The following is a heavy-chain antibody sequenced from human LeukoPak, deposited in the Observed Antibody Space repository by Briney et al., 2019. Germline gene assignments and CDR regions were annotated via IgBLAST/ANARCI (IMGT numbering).Heavy chain of an antibody. J-gene: IGHJ5*02. V-gene: IGHV4-39*01. Sequence: PSETLSLTCTLSIVSLTSGAYDAGSARQPRGGGLEWVETIFLSATSNYRGSWFFTPSLKSRATISVDSPKNQFSLKMKSVTAADTAVYYCARQEGSTWEYNWFDPCGAGTLVTVSS. CDR2: IFLSATSNYRGSW. CDR1: IVSLTSGAYD. D-gene: IGHD1-26*01. CDR3: ARQEGSTWEYNWFDP.